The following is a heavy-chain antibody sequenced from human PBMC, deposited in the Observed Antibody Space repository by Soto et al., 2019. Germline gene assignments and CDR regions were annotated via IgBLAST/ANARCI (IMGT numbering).Heavy chain of an antibody. CDR2: ISYDGSNK. V-gene: IGHV3-30*03. J-gene: IGHJ1*01. CDR3: ARGPPSDSGDYTYFQH. Sequence: QVQLVESGGGVVQPGRSLRLSCAASGFTFSSYGIHWVRQAPGKGLEWVALISYDGSNKYYADSVKGRFIISRDNSKNTLYLQMNSLRAEDTAMYYCARGPPSDSGDYTYFQHWGQGTLVTVSS. D-gene: IGHD4-17*01. CDR1: GFTFSSYG.